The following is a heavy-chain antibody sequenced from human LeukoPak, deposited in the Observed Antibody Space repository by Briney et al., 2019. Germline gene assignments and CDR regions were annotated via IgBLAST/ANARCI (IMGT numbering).Heavy chain of an antibody. J-gene: IGHJ4*02. Sequence: GESLKISCKGSGYSFTSYWIGWVRQMPGKGLEWMGIIYPGDSDTRYSPSFQGQVTISADKSISTAYLQWSSLKASDTAMYYCARSAHCSSTSCYINPFDYWGQGTLVTVSS. CDR3: ARSAHCSSTSCYINPFDY. D-gene: IGHD2-2*02. CDR1: GYSFTSYW. V-gene: IGHV5-51*01. CDR2: IYPGDSDT.